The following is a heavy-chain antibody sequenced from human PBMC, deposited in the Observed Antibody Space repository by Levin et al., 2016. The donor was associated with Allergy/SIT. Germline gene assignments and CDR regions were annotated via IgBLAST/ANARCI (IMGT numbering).Heavy chain of an antibody. CDR1: GYTFTSYY. CDR3: ARDMGYGDYASALREDY. V-gene: IGHV1-46*01. CDR2: INPSGGST. J-gene: IGHJ4*02. D-gene: IGHD4-17*01. Sequence: ASVKVSCKASGYTFTSYYMHWVRQAPGQGLEWMGIINPSGGSTSYAQKFQGRVTMTRDTSTSTVYMELSSLRSEDTAVYYCARDMGYGDYASALREDYWGQGTLVTVSS.